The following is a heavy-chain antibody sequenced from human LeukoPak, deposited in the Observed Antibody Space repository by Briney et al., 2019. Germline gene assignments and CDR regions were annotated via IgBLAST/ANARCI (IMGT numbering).Heavy chain of an antibody. CDR2: IIPIFGTA. CDR1: GGTFSSYA. J-gene: IGHJ2*01. CDR3: ARALRINWYFDL. V-gene: IGHV1-69*13. D-gene: IGHD3-16*01. Sequence: SVKVSCEASGGTFSSYAISWVRQAPGQGLEWMGGIIPIFGTANYAQKFQGRVTITADESTSTAYMELSSLRSEDTAVYYCARALRINWYFDLWGRGTLVTVSS.